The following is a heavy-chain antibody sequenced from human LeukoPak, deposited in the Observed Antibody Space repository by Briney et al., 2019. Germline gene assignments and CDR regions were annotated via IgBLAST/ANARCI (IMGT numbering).Heavy chain of an antibody. CDR3: ARDQTYYYDSSGPHAFDI. Sequence: ASVKVSCKASGGTFSSYAISWVRQAPGQGLEWMGRIIPIFGTANYAQKFQGRVTITTDESTSTAYMELSSLRSEDTAVYYCARDQTYYYDSSGPHAFDIWGQGTMATVSS. J-gene: IGHJ3*02. D-gene: IGHD3-22*01. CDR2: IIPIFGTA. V-gene: IGHV1-69*05. CDR1: GGTFSSYA.